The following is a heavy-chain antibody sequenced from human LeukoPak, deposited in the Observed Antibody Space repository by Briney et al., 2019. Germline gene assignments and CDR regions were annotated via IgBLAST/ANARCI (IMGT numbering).Heavy chain of an antibody. D-gene: IGHD3-10*01. CDR1: GGSISSYY. J-gene: IGHJ4*02. CDR2: IYYSGST. V-gene: IGHV4-59*01. Sequence: TSETLSLTCTVSGGSISSYYWSWIRQPPGKGLEWIGYIYYSGSTNYNPSLKSRVTISVDTSKNQFSLKLSSVTAADTAVYYCARQKGSGEFDYWGQGTLVTVSS. CDR3: ARQKGSGEFDY.